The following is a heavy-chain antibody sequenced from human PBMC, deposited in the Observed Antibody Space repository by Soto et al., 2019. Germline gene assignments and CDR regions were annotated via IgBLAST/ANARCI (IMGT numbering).Heavy chain of an antibody. CDR3: AKEGTSGLYYFDY. CDR2: ISGSGGSP. J-gene: IGHJ4*02. Sequence: EVQLLESGGGLVQPGGSLRLSCAASGFTFSNYAMNWVRQDPGKGLEWVSTISGSGGSPYYADSVKGRFTISRDNSKNTLYLQMNSLRAGDSAIYYCAKEGTSGLYYFDYWGQGTLVTVSS. CDR1: GFTFSNYA. D-gene: IGHD6-19*01. V-gene: IGHV3-23*01.